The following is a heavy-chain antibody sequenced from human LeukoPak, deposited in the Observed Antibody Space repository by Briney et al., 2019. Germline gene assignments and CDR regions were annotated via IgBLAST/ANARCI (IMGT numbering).Heavy chain of an antibody. D-gene: IGHD1-26*01. CDR1: GFTFSSYG. CDR3: AKDGVGATWGGGDY. J-gene: IGHJ4*02. Sequence: GGSLRLSCAASGFTFSSYGMHWVRQAPGKGLEWVAFIRYDGSNKYYADSVKGRFTISRDNSKNTLYLQTNSLRAEDTAVYYCAKDGVGATWGGGDYWGQGTLVTVSS. CDR2: IRYDGSNK. V-gene: IGHV3-30*02.